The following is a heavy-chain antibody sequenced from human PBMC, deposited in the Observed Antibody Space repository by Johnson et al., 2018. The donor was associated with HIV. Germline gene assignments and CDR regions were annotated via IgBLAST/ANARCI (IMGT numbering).Heavy chain of an antibody. CDR1: GFTFSSYA. CDR2: ISYDVSNK. D-gene: IGHD6-13*01. J-gene: IGHJ3*02. V-gene: IGHV3-30*04. CDR3: ARGPGYGSSWYVNTDAFDI. Sequence: QMPLVESGGGVVQPGRSLRLSCAASGFTFSSYAMHWVRQAPGTGLEGVAVISYDVSNKYYAVSVKGRFTTSRDNCKTTLYLQMNSLRAEDTALYYCARGPGYGSSWYVNTDAFDIWGQGTLVTVSS.